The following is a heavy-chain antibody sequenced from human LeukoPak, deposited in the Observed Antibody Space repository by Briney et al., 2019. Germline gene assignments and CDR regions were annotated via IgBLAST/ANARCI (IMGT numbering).Heavy chain of an antibody. CDR3: ARETGGSYYRYNWFDP. J-gene: IGHJ5*02. V-gene: IGHV3-30*03. CDR1: GFTFSSYG. Sequence: GSLRLSCAASGFTFSSYGMHWVRQAPGKGLEWVAVISYDGSNTYYADSVKGRFTISRDNSKNMLYLQMNSLRAEDTAVYYCARETGGSYYRYNWFDPWGQGTLVTVSS. D-gene: IGHD1-14*01. CDR2: ISYDGSNT.